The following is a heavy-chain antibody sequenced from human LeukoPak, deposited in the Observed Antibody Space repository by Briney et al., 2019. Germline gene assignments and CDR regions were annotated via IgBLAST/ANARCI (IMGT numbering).Heavy chain of an antibody. V-gene: IGHV3-20*04. CDR2: IHWNGGRT. CDR3: ARGGIVAQNNWFDP. J-gene: IGHJ5*02. D-gene: IGHD5-12*01. Sequence: GGSLRLSCAASGFTFDNYGINWVRQAPGKGLEWVSRIHWNGGRTGYADSVKGRLTISRDNAKNSLYLQMNSLRVEDTALYYCARGGIVAQNNWFDPWGQGTLVTVSS. CDR1: GFTFDNYG.